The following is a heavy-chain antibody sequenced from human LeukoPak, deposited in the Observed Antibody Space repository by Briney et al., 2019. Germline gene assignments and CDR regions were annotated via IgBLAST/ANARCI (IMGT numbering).Heavy chain of an antibody. CDR1: GGTFSSYA. D-gene: IGHD6-6*01. J-gene: IGHJ4*02. CDR2: IIPIFGTA. V-gene: IGHV1-69*05. CDR3: ARDVRGSSSARIFDY. Sequence: SVKVSCKASGGTFSSYAISWVRQAPGQGREWMGGIIPIFGTANYAQKFQGRVTITTDESTSTAYMELSSLRSEDTAVHYCARDVRGSSSARIFDYWGQGTLVTVSS.